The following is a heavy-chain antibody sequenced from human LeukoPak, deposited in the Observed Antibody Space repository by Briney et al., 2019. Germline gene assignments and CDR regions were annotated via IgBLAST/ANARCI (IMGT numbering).Heavy chain of an antibody. CDR3: ARLRAFDI. V-gene: IGHV3-7*01. Sequence: GGSLRLSCAASGFTFTTYWMSWVRQAPGKGLEWVANMKEDGSEKYYVDSVKGRFTISRDNAKNSLYLQMNSLRAEDTAVYYCARLRAFDIWGQGTMVTVSS. CDR1: GFTFTTYW. J-gene: IGHJ3*02. CDR2: MKEDGSEK. D-gene: IGHD2-21*02.